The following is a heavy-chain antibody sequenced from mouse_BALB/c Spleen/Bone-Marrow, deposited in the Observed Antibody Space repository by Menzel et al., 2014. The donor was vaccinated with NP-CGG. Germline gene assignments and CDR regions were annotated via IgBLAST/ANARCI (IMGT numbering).Heavy chain of an antibody. D-gene: IGHD2-14*01. CDR3: ARSGKVRNAMDY. J-gene: IGHJ4*01. CDR2: ISGYYGDA. V-gene: IGHV1-67*01. Sequence: VQLQQSGAELVRPGVSVKISCKGSGYTFTDYAIHWVKQSHAKSLEWIGLISGYYGDAIYNQKFKGKATMTVDKSSRTAYMGLARLTSEDSAIDYCARSGKVRNAMDYWGQGTSVTVSS. CDR1: GYTFTDYA.